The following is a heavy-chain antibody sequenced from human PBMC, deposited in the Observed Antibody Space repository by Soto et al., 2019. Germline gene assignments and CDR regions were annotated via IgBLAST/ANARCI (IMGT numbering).Heavy chain of an antibody. J-gene: IGHJ5*02. CDR2: IHYSGST. Sequence: QLQQQESGPGLVKPSETLSLKCTVSGGSISGSSNYWGWIRQSPGKGLEWIGSIHYSGSTYYSPSLKGRVTISVDSSKNQFSLKVNSVTAADTAVYYCAMQWYSWGQGTLVTVSS. CDR3: AMQWYS. V-gene: IGHV4-39*01. CDR1: GGSISGSSNY. D-gene: IGHD6-19*01.